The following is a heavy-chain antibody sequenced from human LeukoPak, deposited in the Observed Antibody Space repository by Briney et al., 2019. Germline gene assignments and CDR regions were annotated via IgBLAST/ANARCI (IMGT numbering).Heavy chain of an antibody. CDR3: AKDRCSNGIGCYYYYMDV. CDR2: ISSSGGTI. V-gene: IGHV3-48*03. CDR1: GFTFSSYE. Sequence: GGSLRLSCAASGFTFSSYEMNWVRQAPGKGLEWVSYISSSGGTIYCADSVKGRFTISRDNAENSLYLQMNSLRAEDTAVYYCAKDRCSNGIGCYYYYMDVWGKGTTVTISS. J-gene: IGHJ6*03. D-gene: IGHD2-8*01.